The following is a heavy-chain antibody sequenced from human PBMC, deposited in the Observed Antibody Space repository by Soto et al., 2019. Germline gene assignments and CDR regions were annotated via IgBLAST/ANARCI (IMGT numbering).Heavy chain of an antibody. Sequence: SETLSLTCTVSGGSFKSGSYYWSWIRQPPGKGLEWIGYIYYNGNTNYNPSLKSRVTISVDTSKNQFSLNLRSVTAADTAVYFCARNNWNDVFWFDPWGQGTLVTVSS. V-gene: IGHV4-61*01. D-gene: IGHD1-20*01. CDR3: ARNNWNDVFWFDP. CDR1: GGSFKSGSYY. CDR2: IYYNGNT. J-gene: IGHJ5*02.